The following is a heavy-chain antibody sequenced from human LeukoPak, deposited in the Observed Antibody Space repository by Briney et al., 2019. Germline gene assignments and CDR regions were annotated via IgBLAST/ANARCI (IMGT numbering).Heavy chain of an antibody. Sequence: PSETLSLTCTVSGGSISSSSYYWGWLRQPPGKGLEWIVSIYYSGSTYYNPSLKSRVTISVDTSKNQFSLKLSSVTAADTAVYYCARGPRGWYSSGWGQGTLVTVSS. CDR2: IYYSGST. J-gene: IGHJ4*02. CDR1: GGSISSSSYY. CDR3: ARGPRGWYSSG. V-gene: IGHV4-39*01. D-gene: IGHD6-19*01.